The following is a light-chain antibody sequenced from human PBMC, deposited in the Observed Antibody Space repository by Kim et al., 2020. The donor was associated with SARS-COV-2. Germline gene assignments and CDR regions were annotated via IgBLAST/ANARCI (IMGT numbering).Light chain of an antibody. CDR2: DAA. Sequence: ASVGDRVTITCRASQFIGNYLAWYQQTPGTAPKLLIYDAATLQSGVPSRFSGSGYGTDFTLTISSLQPEDSAIYYCQQLSTYPLTFGGGTKVDIK. J-gene: IGKJ4*01. CDR1: QFIGNY. CDR3: QQLSTYPLT. V-gene: IGKV1-9*01.